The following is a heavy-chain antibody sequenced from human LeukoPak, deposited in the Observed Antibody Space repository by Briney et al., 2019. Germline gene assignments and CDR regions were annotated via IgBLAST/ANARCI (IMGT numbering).Heavy chain of an antibody. CDR2: ISSSGSTI. CDR3: AREWDYYGYYFDY. J-gene: IGHJ4*02. V-gene: IGHV3-48*03. CDR1: GFPFSICE. Sequence: GVLRLSCAASGFPFSICEMNWVRQAPGKGLEWVSYISSSGSTIYNADSVKGRFTISRDNAKNSLYLQMNSLRAEDTAVYYCAREWDYYGYYFDYWGQGTLVTVSS. D-gene: IGHD3-22*01.